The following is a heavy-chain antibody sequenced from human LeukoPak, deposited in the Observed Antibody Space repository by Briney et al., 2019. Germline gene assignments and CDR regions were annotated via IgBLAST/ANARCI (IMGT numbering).Heavy chain of an antibody. V-gene: IGHV3-53*01. J-gene: IGHJ6*02. CDR2: IYGDDET. Sequence: GGSLRLSCAASGFTITTNYMNWVRQAPGKGLEWVSVIYGDDETNYADSVKGRFTISRDNSKNTLYLQMNSLRADDTAVYYCAREAVMPVAPVKIGTSDRPLYEYYGLDVWGQGTMVTVSS. D-gene: IGHD1/OR15-1a*01. CDR3: AREAVMPVAPVKIGTSDRPLYEYYGLDV. CDR1: GFTITTNY.